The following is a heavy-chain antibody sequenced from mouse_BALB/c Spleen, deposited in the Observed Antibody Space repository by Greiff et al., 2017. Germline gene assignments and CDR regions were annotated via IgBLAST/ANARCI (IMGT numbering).Heavy chain of an antibody. CDR3: ARDGNYEYWYFDY. CDR1: GYSITSDYA. D-gene: IGHD2-1*01. Sequence: EVQRVESGPGLVKPSQSLSLTCTVTGYSITSDYAWNWIRQFPGNKLEWMGYISYSGSTSYNPSLKSRISITRDTSKNQFFLQLNSVTTEDTATYYCARDGNYEYWYFDYWGQGTTLTVSS. CDR2: ISYSGST. V-gene: IGHV3-2*02. J-gene: IGHJ2*01.